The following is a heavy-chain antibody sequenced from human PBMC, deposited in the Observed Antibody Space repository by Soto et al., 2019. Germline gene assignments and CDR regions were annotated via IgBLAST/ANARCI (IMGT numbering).Heavy chain of an antibody. CDR1: GGSISSSSYY. V-gene: IGHV4-39*07. CDR3: ASSNWGFGGAFDI. Sequence: SETLFLTCTVSGGSISSSSYYWGWIRQPPGKGLEWIGSIYYSGSTYYNPSLKSRVTISVDTSKNQFSLKLSSVTAADTAVYYCASSNWGFGGAFDIWGQGTMVTVSS. CDR2: IYYSGST. D-gene: IGHD7-27*01. J-gene: IGHJ3*02.